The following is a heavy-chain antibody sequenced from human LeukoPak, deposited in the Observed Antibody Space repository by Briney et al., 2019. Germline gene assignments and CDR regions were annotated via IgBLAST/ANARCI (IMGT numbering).Heavy chain of an antibody. D-gene: IGHD1-20*01. V-gene: IGHV2-5*01. CDR1: GFSLSTRGVG. CDR3: AHRKNYNWKAAGGFDP. J-gene: IGHJ5*02. Sequence: ESGPTLVKPTQTLTLTCTFSGFSLSTRGVGVGWIRQPPGKALEWLSLIYWNDDKRYSPSLKSRLTITKDTSKNQVVLTMTNMDPVDTATYYCAHRKNYNWKAAGGFDPWGQGTLVTVSS. CDR2: IYWNDDK.